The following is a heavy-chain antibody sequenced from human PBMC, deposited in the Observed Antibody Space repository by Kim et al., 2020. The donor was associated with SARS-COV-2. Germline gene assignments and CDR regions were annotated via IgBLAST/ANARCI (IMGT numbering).Heavy chain of an antibody. J-gene: IGHJ5*02. D-gene: IGHD5-12*01. V-gene: IGHV1-18*01. CDR3: ARDTDVDIVATHWFDP. Sequence: ASVKVSCKASGYTFTSYGISWVRQAPGQGLEWMGWISAYNGNTNYAQKLQGRVTMTTDTSTSTAYMELRSLRSDDTAVYYCARDTDVDIVATHWFDPWGQGTLVTVSS. CDR1: GYTFTSYG. CDR2: ISAYNGNT.